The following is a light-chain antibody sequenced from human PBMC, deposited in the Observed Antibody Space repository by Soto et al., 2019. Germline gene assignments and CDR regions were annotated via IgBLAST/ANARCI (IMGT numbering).Light chain of an antibody. CDR2: WAS. CDR3: QQYFSTPLT. Sequence: DIVMTQSPDSLAVSLGERATINCKSSQGILYRSNNKNNLAWFQQRAGQPPRLLIYWASTRESGVPDRFSGSGSGTDFTLTISSLQIEDVAVYYCQQYFSTPLTFGGGTKLHIK. CDR1: QGILYRSNNKNN. J-gene: IGKJ4*01. V-gene: IGKV4-1*01.